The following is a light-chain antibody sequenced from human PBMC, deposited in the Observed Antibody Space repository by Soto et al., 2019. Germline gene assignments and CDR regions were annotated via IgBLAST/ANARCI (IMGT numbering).Light chain of an antibody. Sequence: MKQSPSMLAVSAERRTTISCRASQSVSSNLAWYQQKPGQAPRLLIFGASTRATGIPSRFSGSGSGTDFTLTISSLQSGDFAVYYCQQHNNWPRTFGQGTKVDIK. CDR1: QSVSSN. CDR2: GAS. J-gene: IGKJ1*01. V-gene: IGKV3-15*01. CDR3: QQHNNWPRT.